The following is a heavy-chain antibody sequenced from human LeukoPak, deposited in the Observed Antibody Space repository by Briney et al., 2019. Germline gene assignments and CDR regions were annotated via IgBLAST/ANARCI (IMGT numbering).Heavy chain of an antibody. CDR3: ARPPYSSGSFDL. Sequence: PGGSLGLSCAASGFTFSSYWMHWVRQAPGKGLVWVSRIDSDGSSTTYADSVKGRFTISRDNAKNTLYLQMNSLRAEDTAVYYCARPPYSSGSFDLWGRGTLVTVSS. J-gene: IGHJ2*01. CDR2: IDSDGSST. V-gene: IGHV3-74*01. D-gene: IGHD6-19*01. CDR1: GFTFSSYW.